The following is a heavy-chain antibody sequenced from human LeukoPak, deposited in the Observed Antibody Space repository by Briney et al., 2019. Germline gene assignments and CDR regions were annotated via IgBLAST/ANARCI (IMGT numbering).Heavy chain of an antibody. D-gene: IGHD5-24*01. CDR2: IGASGEST. J-gene: IGHJ3*01. Sequence: SGGSLRLSCAASGFTFSNYGMHWVRQAPGKGLEWVSLIGASGESTYYADSVKGRFTISRDNSKNTLSLQMNSLRVEDTAMYFCAKDIQLSTWGLGTMVTVSS. V-gene: IGHV3-23*01. CDR3: AKDIQLST. CDR1: GFTFSNYG.